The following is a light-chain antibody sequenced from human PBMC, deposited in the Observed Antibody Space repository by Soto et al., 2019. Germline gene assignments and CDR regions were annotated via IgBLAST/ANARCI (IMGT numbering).Light chain of an antibody. CDR2: DAS. V-gene: IGKV3-11*01. CDR1: QSVSSY. Sequence: EIVLTQSPATLSLSPGKRVTLSCRASQSVSSYLAWYQQKPGQAPRLLIHDASNRATGIPVRFSGSGSGTDFTLTISSLEPEDFAVYYCQQRTNRPPTFGQGTRLEIK. CDR3: QQRTNRPPT. J-gene: IGKJ5*01.